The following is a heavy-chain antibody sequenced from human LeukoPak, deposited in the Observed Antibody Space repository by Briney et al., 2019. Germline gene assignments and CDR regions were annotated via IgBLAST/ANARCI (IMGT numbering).Heavy chain of an antibody. V-gene: IGHV1-2*02. J-gene: IGHJ5*02. CDR3: ARGDWFDP. Sequence: ASVKVSCKASGYKFTDDYMHWVRQAPGQGLEFMGWINPNSGGTNYAQKFQGRVTMTRDTSIGTAYMELSRLRSDDTAVYYCARGDWFDPWGQGTLVTVSS. CDR1: GYKFTDDY. CDR2: INPNSGGT.